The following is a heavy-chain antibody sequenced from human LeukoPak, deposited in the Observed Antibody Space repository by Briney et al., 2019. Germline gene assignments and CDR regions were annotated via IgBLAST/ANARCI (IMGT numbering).Heavy chain of an antibody. V-gene: IGHV4-34*01. CDR1: GGSFSGYY. CDR2: INHSGST. J-gene: IGHJ4*02. D-gene: IGHD5-18*01. CDR3: ASSGGYSYGPDY. Sequence: SETLSLTCAVYGGSFSGYYWSWIRQPPGKGLEWIGEINHSGSTNYIPSLKSRVTISVDTSKNQFSLKLSSVTAADTAVYYCASSGGYSYGPDYWGQGTLVTVSS.